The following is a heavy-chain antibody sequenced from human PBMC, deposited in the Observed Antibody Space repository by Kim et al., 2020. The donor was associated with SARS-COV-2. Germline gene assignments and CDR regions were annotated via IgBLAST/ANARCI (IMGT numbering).Heavy chain of an antibody. Sequence: GGSLRLSCAASGFSFSNNWMYWVRQAPGKGLVWVSRIDSDGSITNYADSVKGRFIISRDNGKNTLYLQMKSLRAEETAVYYCAKVGYDWSIDYWGQGTLVTVSS. CDR3: AKVGYDWSIDY. CDR1: GFSFSNNW. D-gene: IGHD3-9*01. CDR2: IDSDGSIT. V-gene: IGHV3-74*01. J-gene: IGHJ4*02.